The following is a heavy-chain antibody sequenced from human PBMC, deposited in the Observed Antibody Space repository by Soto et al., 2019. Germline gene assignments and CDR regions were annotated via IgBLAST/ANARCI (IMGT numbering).Heavy chain of an antibody. CDR3: AKDYIPHAIEYSSSVDY. J-gene: IGHJ4*02. V-gene: IGHV3-30*18. D-gene: IGHD6-6*01. CDR1: GFTFSSYG. Sequence: QVQLVESGGGVVQPGRSLRLSCAASGFTFSSYGMHWVRQAPGKGLEWVEVISYDGSNKYYADSVKGRFTISRDNSKNTLYLQMNSLRAEDTAVYYCAKDYIPHAIEYSSSVDYLGQGTLVTVSS. CDR2: ISYDGSNK.